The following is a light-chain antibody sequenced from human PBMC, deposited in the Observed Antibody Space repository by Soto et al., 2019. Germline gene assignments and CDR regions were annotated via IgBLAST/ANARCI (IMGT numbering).Light chain of an antibody. Sequence: DTVLTQSPATLSLSPGERATLSCRASQSVTTYLAWYQQKPGQAPRLLIYDASSRATGIPDRFSGSGSGTDFTLTISRLEPEDFAVYYCQQYGSSPTFGQGTKVDIK. V-gene: IGKV3-20*01. J-gene: IGKJ1*01. CDR2: DAS. CDR1: QSVTTY. CDR3: QQYGSSPT.